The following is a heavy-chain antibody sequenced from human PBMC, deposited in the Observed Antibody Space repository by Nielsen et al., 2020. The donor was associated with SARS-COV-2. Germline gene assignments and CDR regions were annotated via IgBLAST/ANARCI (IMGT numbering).Heavy chain of an antibody. CDR3: ARLRDDGYYFDTGPYDY. CDR1: GFIFTNYR. J-gene: IGHJ4*02. D-gene: IGHD3-22*01. CDR2: INPDESKN. V-gene: IGHV3-74*03. Sequence: GESLKISCTASGFIFTNYRMHWVRQAPGKGLVWVSHINPDESKNTYADSVKGRFTISRDNAKNTLYLQMNSLRAEDTAVYYCARLRDDGYYFDTGPYDYWGQGTLVTVSS.